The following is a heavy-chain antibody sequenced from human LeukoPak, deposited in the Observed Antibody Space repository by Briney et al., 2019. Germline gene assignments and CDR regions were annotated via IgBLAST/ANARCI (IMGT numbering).Heavy chain of an antibody. CDR3: ARDRAMIRGLIPLDY. J-gene: IGHJ4*02. Sequence: ASVKVSCKASGYTFTTYYMHWVRQAPGQGLEWMGIINPSGGSTRYAQKFQGRVTLTCDTSTSTVYMELSSLTSDDTAVYFCARDRAMIRGLIPLDYWGQGAQVTVSS. CDR2: INPSGGST. V-gene: IGHV1-46*01. D-gene: IGHD3-10*01. CDR1: GYTFTTYY.